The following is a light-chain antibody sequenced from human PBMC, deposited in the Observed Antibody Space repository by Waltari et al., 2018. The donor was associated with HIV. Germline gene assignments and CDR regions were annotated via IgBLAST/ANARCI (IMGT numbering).Light chain of an antibody. CDR2: DDS. J-gene: IGLJ2*01. Sequence: SYVLTQPPSVSVAPGQTARITCGGNKIGSTSVHWYQQKTGQAPVLVVYDDSDRPSGIPERFSGSNSGNTATISRVEAGDEADYYCQVWDSSSDHVVFGGGTKLTVL. CDR1: KIGSTS. V-gene: IGLV3-21*02. CDR3: QVWDSSSDHVV.